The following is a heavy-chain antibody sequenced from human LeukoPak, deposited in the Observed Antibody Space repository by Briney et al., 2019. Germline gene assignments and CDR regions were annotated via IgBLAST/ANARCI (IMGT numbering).Heavy chain of an antibody. CDR3: AREPYYYGSGSPGGFDP. V-gene: IGHV1-18*01. J-gene: IGHJ5*02. Sequence: ASVKVSCKASGYTFTSYGISWVRQAPGQGLEWMGWISAYNGNTNYAQKLQGRVTMTTDTSTSTAYMELRSLRSDDTAVYYCAREPYYYGSGSPGGFDPWGQGTLVTVSS. D-gene: IGHD3-10*01. CDR1: GYTFTSYG. CDR2: ISAYNGNT.